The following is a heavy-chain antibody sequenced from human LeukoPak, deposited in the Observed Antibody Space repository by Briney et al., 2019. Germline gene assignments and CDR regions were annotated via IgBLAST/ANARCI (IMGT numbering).Heavy chain of an antibody. CDR3: ARERADTGDYYFDY. J-gene: IGHJ4*02. CDR2: IYCSGST. Sequence: SETLSLTCTVSGGSISSGDYYWSWIRQPPGKGLEWIGYIYCSGSTYYNPSLKSRVTISVDTSKNQFSLKLSSVTAADTAVYYCARERADTGDYYFDYWGQGTLVTVSS. D-gene: IGHD2-21*01. CDR1: GGSISSGDYY. V-gene: IGHV4-30-4*01.